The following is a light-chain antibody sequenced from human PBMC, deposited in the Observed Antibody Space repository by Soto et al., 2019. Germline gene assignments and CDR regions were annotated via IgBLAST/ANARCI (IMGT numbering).Light chain of an antibody. J-gene: IGKJ1*01. CDR2: GAS. CDR1: QSISGTF. CDR3: QQYYSSWT. V-gene: IGKV3-20*01. Sequence: EIVLTQSPGTLSLSPGERATLSCRASQSISGTFLAWYQHKPGQAPRVLIYGASRRATGIPDRFSGSGSGTDFTLTISRLEPEYFALYYCQQYYSSWTFGQGTKVEMK.